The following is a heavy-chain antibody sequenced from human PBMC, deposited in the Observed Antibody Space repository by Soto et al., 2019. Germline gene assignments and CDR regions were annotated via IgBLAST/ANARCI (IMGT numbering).Heavy chain of an antibody. J-gene: IGHJ6*03. D-gene: IGHD1-26*01. CDR3: AKLSGYDYYYYIDV. CDR1: GFTFSAFA. V-gene: IGHV3-23*01. Sequence: EVQLLESGGGLEQPGGSLRLSCAASGFTFSAFAMNWVRQAPGKGLEWVSAITGSGGSTYYVDFVKGRFTISRDNSKNTLHLQMNSLRAEDSAVYYCAKLSGYDYYYYIDVWGKGTTVTVSS. CDR2: ITGSGGST.